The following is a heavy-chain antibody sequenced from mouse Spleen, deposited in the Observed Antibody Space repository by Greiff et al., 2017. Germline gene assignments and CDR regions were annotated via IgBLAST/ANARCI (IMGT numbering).Heavy chain of an antibody. Sequence: VQLQQPGAELVKPGASVKVSCKASGYTFTSYWMHWVKQRPGQGLEWIGMIHPNSGSTNYNEKFKSKATLTVDKSSSTAYMQLSSLTSEDSAVYYCAREGTGTFAYWGQGTLVTVSA. J-gene: IGHJ3*01. V-gene: IGHV1-64*01. CDR2: IHPNSGST. D-gene: IGHD4-1*01. CDR3: AREGTGTFAY. CDR1: GYTFTSYW.